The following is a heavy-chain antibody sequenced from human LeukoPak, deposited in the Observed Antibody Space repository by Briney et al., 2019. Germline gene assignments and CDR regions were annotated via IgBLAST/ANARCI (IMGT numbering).Heavy chain of an antibody. D-gene: IGHD2-15*01. CDR1: GGSISSSSYY. V-gene: IGHV4-39*07. J-gene: IGHJ5*02. CDR3: AREPGVWYSANWFDP. Sequence: SETLSLTCTVSGGSISSSSYYWGWIRQPPGKGLEWIGSIYYSGSTYYNPSLKSRVTISVDTSKNQFSLKLSSVTAADTAVYYCAREPGVWYSANWFDPWGQGTLVTVSS. CDR2: IYYSGST.